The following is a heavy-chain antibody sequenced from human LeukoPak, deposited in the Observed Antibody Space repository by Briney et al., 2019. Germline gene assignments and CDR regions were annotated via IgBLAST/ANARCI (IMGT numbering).Heavy chain of an antibody. CDR1: GFTFSNYW. Sequence: QRWGSLRLSCAASGFTFSNYWMTWVRQSPGKGLEWVAIIKPDGSDRYSVDSEKGRFTVSRDNAKNSLYLQMSSLRAEDTAVYYCARGGHRQKEFWGQGTLVTVSS. J-gene: IGHJ4*02. CDR2: IKPDGSDR. D-gene: IGHD3-10*01. CDR3: ARGGHRQKEF. V-gene: IGHV3-7*01.